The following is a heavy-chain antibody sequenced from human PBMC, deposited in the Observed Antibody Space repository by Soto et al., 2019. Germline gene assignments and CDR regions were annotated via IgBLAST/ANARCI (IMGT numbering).Heavy chain of an antibody. CDR1: GFTFSSYA. J-gene: IGHJ6*02. CDR2: ISYDGSNK. Sequence: PGGSLRLSCAASGFTFSSYAMHWVRQAPGKGLEWVAVISYDGSNKYYADSVKGRFTISRDNSKNTLYLQMNSLRAEDTAVYYCARDPWASIAARRSGMDVWGQGTTVTVSS. CDR3: ARDPWASIAARRSGMDV. V-gene: IGHV3-30-3*01. D-gene: IGHD6-6*01.